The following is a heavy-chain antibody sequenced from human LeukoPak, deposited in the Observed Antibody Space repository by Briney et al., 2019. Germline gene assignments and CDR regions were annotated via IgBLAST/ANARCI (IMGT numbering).Heavy chain of an antibody. J-gene: IGHJ4*02. CDR2: IWYDGSNK. Sequence: SGGSLRLSCAASGFTFSSYGMHWVRQAPGKGLEWVAVIWYDGSNKYYADSVKGRFTISRDNSKNTLYLQMNSLRAEDTAVYYCAVDYDSSGYFDYWGQGTLVTVSS. D-gene: IGHD3-22*01. CDR3: AVDYDSSGYFDY. CDR1: GFTFSSYG. V-gene: IGHV3-33*08.